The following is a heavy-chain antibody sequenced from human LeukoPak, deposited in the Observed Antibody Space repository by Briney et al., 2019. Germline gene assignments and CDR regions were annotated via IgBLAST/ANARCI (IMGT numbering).Heavy chain of an antibody. CDR1: GGSFSGYY. V-gene: IGHV4-59*01. CDR3: ARPHCSGGSCYFDY. CDR2: IYYSGST. Sequence: SETLSLTCAVYGGSFSGYYWSWIRQPPGKGLEWIGYIYYSGSTNYNPSLKSRVTIPVDTSKNQFSLKLSSVTAADTAVYYCARPHCSGGSCYFDYWGQGTLVTVSS. J-gene: IGHJ4*02. D-gene: IGHD2-15*01.